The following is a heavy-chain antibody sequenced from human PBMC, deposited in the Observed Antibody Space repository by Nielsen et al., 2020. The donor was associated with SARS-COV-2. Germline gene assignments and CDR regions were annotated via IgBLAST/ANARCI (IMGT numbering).Heavy chain of an antibody. V-gene: IGHV4-34*01. CDR1: GGSFSDYY. Sequence: ESLKISCGVYGGSFSDYYWNWIRQSPGKGLEWIGQIGHSGNTNYNPSLKSRVTMSVDTSKRQLSLKLNSVTAADAADYYCAGGVPPTGMLFDFWGLGTRVIVSS. J-gene: IGHJ4*02. CDR2: IGHSGNT. D-gene: IGHD1-1*01. CDR3: AGGVPPTGMLFDF.